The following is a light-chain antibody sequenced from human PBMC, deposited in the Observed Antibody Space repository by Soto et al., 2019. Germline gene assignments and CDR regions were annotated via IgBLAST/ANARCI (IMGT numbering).Light chain of an antibody. Sequence: ALRMTQSPSSFSASTGDRVTITCRASQGISSYLAWYQQKPGKAPKLLIYAASTLQSGVPSRFSGSGSGTDFTLTISCLQSEDFATYYCQQYYSYPPFGQGTRLEIK. J-gene: IGKJ5*01. CDR2: AAS. CDR1: QGISSY. V-gene: IGKV1-8*01. CDR3: QQYYSYPP.